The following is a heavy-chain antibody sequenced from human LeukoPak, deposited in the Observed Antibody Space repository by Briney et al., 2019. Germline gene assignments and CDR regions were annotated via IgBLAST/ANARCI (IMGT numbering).Heavy chain of an antibody. CDR3: AKDRTSGYYGSGSSDY. CDR1: GFTFSSYA. CDR2: IRWSSSVI. V-gene: IGHV3-48*01. D-gene: IGHD3-10*01. J-gene: IGHJ4*02. Sequence: GGSLRLSCAASGFTFSSYALNWVRQAPGKGLEWVSCIRWSSSVIYYTDSVKGRFTISRDSSKNTLFLQMNSLRAEDTAVYYCAKDRTSGYYGSGSSDYWGQGTLVTVSS.